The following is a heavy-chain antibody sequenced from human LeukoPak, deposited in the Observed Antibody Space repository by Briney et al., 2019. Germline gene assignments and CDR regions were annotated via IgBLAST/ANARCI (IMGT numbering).Heavy chain of an antibody. J-gene: IGHJ5*02. V-gene: IGHV4-39*01. CDR2: IYYSGST. D-gene: IGHD2-2*01. CDR1: GGSISSNSYY. CDR3: ATHEGAIRGHLSWLDP. Sequence: NPSETLSLTCTVSGGSISSNSYYWVWIRQPPGKGLEWIGSIYYSGSTYYNPSLKSRVTISVGTSKSQFSLRLNSVTAADTSLYFCATHEGAIRGHLSWLDPWGQGTLVTVSS.